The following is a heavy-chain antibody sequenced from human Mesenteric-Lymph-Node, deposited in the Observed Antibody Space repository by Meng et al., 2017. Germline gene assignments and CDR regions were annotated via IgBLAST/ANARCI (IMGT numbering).Heavy chain of an antibody. CDR2: ISGSGSDT. V-gene: IGHV3-23*04. CDR1: GFTFTNYG. Sequence: GHLVESWGGFVQPGGSLRLSCAASGFTFTNYGMVWVRQAPGKGLEWVTAISGSGSDTYYADSVEGRFTVSRDNSKNKLHLQMNSLRAEDTAVYYCAKGWVLRYWGQGTLVTVSS. D-gene: IGHD3-16*01. J-gene: IGHJ4*02. CDR3: AKGWVLRY.